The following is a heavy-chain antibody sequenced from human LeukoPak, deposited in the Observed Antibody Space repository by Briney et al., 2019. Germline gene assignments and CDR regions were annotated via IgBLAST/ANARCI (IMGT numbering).Heavy chain of an antibody. D-gene: IGHD3-22*01. CDR1: GFTFSNAW. Sequence: AGGSLRLSCAAPGFTFSNAWMNWVRQAPGKGLEWVGRIKSKTDGGTTDYAAPVKGRFTISRDDSKNTLYLQMNSLKTEDTAVYYCWGGDSSGYDYWGQGTLVTVSS. J-gene: IGHJ4*02. CDR3: WGGDSSGYDY. CDR2: IKSKTDGGTT. V-gene: IGHV3-15*07.